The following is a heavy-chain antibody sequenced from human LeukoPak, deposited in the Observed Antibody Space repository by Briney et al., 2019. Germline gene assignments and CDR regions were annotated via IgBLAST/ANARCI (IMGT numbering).Heavy chain of an antibody. J-gene: IGHJ4*02. CDR1: GFTFSDYW. V-gene: IGHV3-7*01. D-gene: IGHD6-25*01. CDR3: ARALAAAGSY. CDR2: INQDGSQK. Sequence: GGSLRLSCAASGFTFSDYWMHWVRQAPGKGLEWVANINQDGSQKYYVDSVKGRFTISRDNAKNSLYLQMNSLRAEDTAVYYCARALAAAGSYWGQGTLVTVPS.